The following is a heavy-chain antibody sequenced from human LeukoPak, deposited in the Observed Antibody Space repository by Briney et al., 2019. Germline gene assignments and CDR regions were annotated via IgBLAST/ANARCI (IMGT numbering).Heavy chain of an antibody. CDR3: ARYDLSTLDD. V-gene: IGHV4-59*01. CDR2: IHHSDLS. Sequence: PSETLSLTCTVSGISITTFYWAWIRQPPGKGLEWIGYIHHSDLSDYIPSLKNRVTISVDTSKNQFSLRLHSVTSADTAVYFCARYDLSTLDDWGPGTLVTDPS. J-gene: IGHJ4*02. D-gene: IGHD2/OR15-2a*01. CDR1: GISITTFY.